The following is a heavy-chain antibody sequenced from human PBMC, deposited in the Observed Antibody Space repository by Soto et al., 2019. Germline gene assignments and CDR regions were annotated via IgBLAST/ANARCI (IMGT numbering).Heavy chain of an antibody. Sequence: SETLSLTCTVSGGSISSSSYYWGWIRQPPGKGLEWIGTIYYSGSTYYNPSLKSRVTISVDTSKNQFSLKLSSVTAADTAVYYCVRFGRSKDAFDICGQGTMVTVSS. CDR3: VRFGRSKDAFDI. J-gene: IGHJ3*02. D-gene: IGHD1-26*01. CDR2: IYYSGST. CDR1: GGSISSSSYY. V-gene: IGHV4-39*01.